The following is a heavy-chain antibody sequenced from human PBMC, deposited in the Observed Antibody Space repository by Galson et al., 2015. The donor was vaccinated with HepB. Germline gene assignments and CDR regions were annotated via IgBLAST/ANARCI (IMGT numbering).Heavy chain of an antibody. Sequence: SLRLSCAASGFVFSTYNMNWVRQAPGKGLEWVSYISSSGSTIYYADSVKGRFSISRDNAKGSLYLQMKSLRAEDTAGYYCVGDSGQYLFNYWGQGTLVTVAS. CDR3: VGDSGQYLFNY. D-gene: IGHD2/OR15-2a*01. CDR2: ISSSGSTI. CDR1: GFVFSTYN. J-gene: IGHJ4*02. V-gene: IGHV3-48*01.